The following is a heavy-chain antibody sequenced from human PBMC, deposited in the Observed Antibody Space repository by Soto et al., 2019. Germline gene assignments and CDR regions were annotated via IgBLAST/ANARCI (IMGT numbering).Heavy chain of an antibody. CDR3: ARATYYYDSSGYYGYYLDY. Sequence: SETLSLTCTASGGSISSYYWSWIRQPPGKGLEWIGYIYYSGSTNYNSSLKSRVTISVDTSKNQLSLKLSSVTAADTAVYYCARATYYYDSSGYYGYYLDYWGQGTLVTVSS. V-gene: IGHV4-59*01. CDR2: IYYSGST. CDR1: GGSISSYY. D-gene: IGHD3-22*01. J-gene: IGHJ4*02.